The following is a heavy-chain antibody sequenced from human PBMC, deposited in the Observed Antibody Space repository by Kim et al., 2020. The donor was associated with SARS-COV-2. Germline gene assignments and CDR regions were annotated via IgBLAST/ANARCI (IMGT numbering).Heavy chain of an antibody. CDR3: ARDGCASCYSMGC. Sequence: GGSLRLSCAASGFTFGNFYMSWIRQAPGKGLEWLSYISYTGIYTDHADSVKGRITISRDNAKNSLYLEMNTLRVEDTAVYYCARDGCASCYSMGCWGEG. CDR2: ISYTGIYT. V-gene: IGHV3-11*05. D-gene: IGHD6-19*01. CDR1: GFTFGNFY. J-gene: IGHJ6*01.